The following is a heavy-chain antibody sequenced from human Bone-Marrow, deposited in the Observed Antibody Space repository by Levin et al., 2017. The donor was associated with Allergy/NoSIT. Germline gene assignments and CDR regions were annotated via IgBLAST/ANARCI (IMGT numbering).Heavy chain of an antibody. Sequence: GGSLRLSCAASGFTFSNYGMHWVRQAPGKGLEWVAVISYDGSHKYYADSVKGRFTISRDNSKNTLYLEMDSLRGEDTAVYYCAREYGYDFHYFDYWGQGTLVTVSS. J-gene: IGHJ4*02. CDR1: GFTFSNYG. V-gene: IGHV3-30*03. D-gene: IGHD5-12*01. CDR3: AREYGYDFHYFDY. CDR2: ISYDGSHK.